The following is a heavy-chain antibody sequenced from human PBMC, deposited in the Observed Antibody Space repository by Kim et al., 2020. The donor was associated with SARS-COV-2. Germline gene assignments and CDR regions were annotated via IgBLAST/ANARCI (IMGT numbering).Heavy chain of an antibody. J-gene: IGHJ6*02. Sequence: YDADSVEGRFTIYRDNSKNTLYLQRNSLRAEETAVYYCARDEALDYGMDVWGQGTTVTVSS. V-gene: IGHV3-30*01. CDR3: ARDEALDYGMDV.